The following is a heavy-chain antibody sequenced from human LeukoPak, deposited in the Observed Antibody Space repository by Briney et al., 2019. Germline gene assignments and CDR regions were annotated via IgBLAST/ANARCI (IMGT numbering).Heavy chain of an antibody. CDR2: IYSGGST. CDR3: ASKTYYSPYYYYGMDV. Sequence: GGSLRLSCAASGFTVSSNYMGWVRQAPGKGLEWVSVIYSGGSTYYPDSVKGGFTISRDNSKNPLYLQMNSLRAEDTAVYYCASKTYYSPYYYYGMDVWGQGTTVTVSS. CDR1: GFTVSSNY. D-gene: IGHD3-10*01. J-gene: IGHJ6*02. V-gene: IGHV3-53*01.